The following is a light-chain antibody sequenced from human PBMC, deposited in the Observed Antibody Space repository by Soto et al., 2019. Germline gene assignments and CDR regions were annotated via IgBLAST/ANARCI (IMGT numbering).Light chain of an antibody. CDR1: RSNIGSNT. V-gene: IGLV1-44*01. CDR3: ATWDDSLNGHVV. CDR2: SNN. J-gene: IGLJ2*01. Sequence: QSVLTQPPSESGTPGQRVTISCSGSRSNIGSNTVNWYQQLPGTAPKFLIYSNNQQPSGVPKRFSASKSGTSASLAISGLQSEDEADYYCATWDDSLNGHVVFGGGTKLTVL.